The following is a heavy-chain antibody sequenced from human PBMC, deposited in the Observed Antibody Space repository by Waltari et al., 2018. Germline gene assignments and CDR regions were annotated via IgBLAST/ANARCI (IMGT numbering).Heavy chain of an antibody. J-gene: IGHJ4*02. D-gene: IGHD3-9*01. CDR1: GDSISSSHYY. CDR2: IYYSGNT. V-gene: IGHV4-39*07. CDR3: ARDFTVRYFDWLSQGDLYYFDN. Sequence: PGLMKTSETLSLTCTVSGDSISSSHYYWGWIRQPPGKGLEWIGSIYYSGNTYYNPSLKSRATVAVDTSKNQFSLNLISVTAADTAVYFCARDFTVRYFDWLSQGDLYYFDNWGQGTLVTVSS.